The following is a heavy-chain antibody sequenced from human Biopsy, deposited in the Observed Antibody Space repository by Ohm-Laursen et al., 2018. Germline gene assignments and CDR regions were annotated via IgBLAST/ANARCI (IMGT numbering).Heavy chain of an antibody. J-gene: IGHJ6*02. Sequence: SLRLSCTASGFSVSSYDMNWVRQAPGKGLEWISYISETSSHIYDADSVGGRFTVARDNAKNSLYLQLNSLRAEDTAVYYCARDPSGTARAGGMDVWGQGTTVTVSS. D-gene: IGHD6-6*01. CDR2: ISETSSHI. CDR3: ARDPSGTARAGGMDV. V-gene: IGHV3-21*01. CDR1: GFSVSSYD.